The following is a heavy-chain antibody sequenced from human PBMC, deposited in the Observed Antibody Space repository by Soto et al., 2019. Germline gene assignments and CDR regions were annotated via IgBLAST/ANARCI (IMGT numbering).Heavy chain of an antibody. Sequence: PGGSLRLSCEASGFTFSNAWMNWVRQGPGKGLEWLGRIKSKDDGGTADYGAATKGRFSISRDDLKNMLYLQMNSLKRDDTAVYYCTTLSYLYYDGMDVWGQGTTVTVSS. D-gene: IGHD2-2*01. J-gene: IGHJ6*02. CDR2: IKSKDDGGTA. CDR1: GFTFSNAW. V-gene: IGHV3-15*01. CDR3: TTLSYLYYDGMDV.